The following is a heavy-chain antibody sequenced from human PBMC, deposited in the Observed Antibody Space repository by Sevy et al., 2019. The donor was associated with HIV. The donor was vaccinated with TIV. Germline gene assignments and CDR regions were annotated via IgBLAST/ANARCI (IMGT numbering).Heavy chain of an antibody. J-gene: IGHJ4*02. Sequence: GGSLRLSCAASGFIFSNYNMHWVRQAPGKGLQWVSCISSSSNDIYYADSLKGRFTISRDNAKNSLYLQMNSLRAEDTAVYYCARDRPTLNYHASSGYNYYFDSWGQGTLVTVSS. CDR2: ISSSSNDI. CDR1: GFIFSNYN. D-gene: IGHD3-22*01. CDR3: ARDRPTLNYHASSGYNYYFDS. V-gene: IGHV3-21*01.